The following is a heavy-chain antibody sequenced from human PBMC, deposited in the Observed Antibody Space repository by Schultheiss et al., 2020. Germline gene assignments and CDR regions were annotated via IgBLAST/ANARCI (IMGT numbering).Heavy chain of an antibody. CDR1: GFTFSSYA. CDR3: ARDPFMVRGESFDY. V-gene: IGHV3-30-3*01. Sequence: GGSLRLSCAASGFTFSSYAMHWVRQAPGKGLEWVAVISYDGSNKYYADSVKGRFTISRDNSKNTLYLQMNSLRAEDTAVYYCARDPFMVRGESFDYWGQGTLVTVSS. CDR2: ISYDGSNK. D-gene: IGHD3-10*01. J-gene: IGHJ4*02.